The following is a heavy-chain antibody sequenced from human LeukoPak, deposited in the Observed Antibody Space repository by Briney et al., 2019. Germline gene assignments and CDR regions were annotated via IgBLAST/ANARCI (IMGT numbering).Heavy chain of an antibody. CDR3: AKVASLCTSTSCVRGGFDY. D-gene: IGHD2-2*01. V-gene: IGHV3-23*01. CDR2: LSGSGGST. J-gene: IGHJ4*02. CDR1: GFTFSNHA. Sequence: GGSLRLSCTASGFTFSNHAMSWVRQAPGKGLEWVSALSGSGGSTYYADSVKGRFTIFRDNSKNTLYLQMDSLRAEDTAKYYCAKVASLCTSTSCVRGGFDYWGQGTLVIVSS.